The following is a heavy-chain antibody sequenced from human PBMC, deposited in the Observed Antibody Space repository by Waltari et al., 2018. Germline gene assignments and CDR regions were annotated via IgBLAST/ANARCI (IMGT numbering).Heavy chain of an antibody. V-gene: IGHV4-59*01. CDR2: ISTTGGT. D-gene: IGHD3-10*01. CDR1: DGSISIFY. J-gene: IGHJ2*01. CDR3: ARDTGGWYYDV. Sequence: QVQLLQSGPGLVKPSETLSLTCTVSDGSISIFYWTWIRQPPGKGPEWIGCISTTGGTKYNPSLQSRGSFSVDTSKNQFSLRLTSVTAADTALYYCARDTGGWYYDVWGRGSLVTVSA.